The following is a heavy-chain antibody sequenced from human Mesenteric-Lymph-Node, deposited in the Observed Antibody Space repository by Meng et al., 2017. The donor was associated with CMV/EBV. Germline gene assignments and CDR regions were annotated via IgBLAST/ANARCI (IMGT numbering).Heavy chain of an antibody. Sequence: GESLKISCVASGFTFTYYTMHWVRQAPGKGLEWVAIVSYDGSHEFYADSVKGRFTISRDNSKRTLYLQMNSLRAEDTAVYYCAVPAAYDALDIWGHGTMVTVSS. V-gene: IGHV3-30*14. D-gene: IGHD2-2*01. J-gene: IGHJ3*02. CDR3: AVPAAYDALDI. CDR2: VSYDGSHE. CDR1: GFTFTYYT.